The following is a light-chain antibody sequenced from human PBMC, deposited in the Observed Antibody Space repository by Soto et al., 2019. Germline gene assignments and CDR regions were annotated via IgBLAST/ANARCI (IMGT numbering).Light chain of an antibody. CDR1: QSIRTY. J-gene: IGKJ1*01. CDR2: AAS. CDR3: QQSYSNPRT. V-gene: IGKV1-39*01. Sequence: DIQMTQSPSSLSASVGDRVTITCRASQSIRTYLNWDQQKPGKAPKFLIYAASTLQSGVPSRFSGRGSGTDFTLTISSLRPEDFATYYCQQSYSNPRTVGQGTKVEIK.